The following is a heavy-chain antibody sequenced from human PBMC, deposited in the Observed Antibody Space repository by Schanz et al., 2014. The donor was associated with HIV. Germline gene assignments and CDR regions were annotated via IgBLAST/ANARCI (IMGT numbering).Heavy chain of an antibody. Sequence: QVQLVESGGGVVQPGKSLRLSCAASGFTFSSYGMHWVRQAPGKGLEWVAVIWYDGSQKYYADSVKGRFTVSRDNSNNKLFLQMNSLRADDTGVYYCARDLGYCGGGSCSWGQGTLVTVSS. V-gene: IGHV3-33*01. J-gene: IGHJ4*02. CDR3: ARDLGYCGGGSCS. D-gene: IGHD2-15*01. CDR1: GFTFSSYG. CDR2: IWYDGSQK.